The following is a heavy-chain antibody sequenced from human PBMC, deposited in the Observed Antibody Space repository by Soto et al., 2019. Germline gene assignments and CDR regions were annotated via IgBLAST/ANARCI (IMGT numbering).Heavy chain of an antibody. CDR2: IYYSGST. Sequence: PSETLSLTCTVSGGSISSGGYYWSWIRQHPGKGLEWIGYIYYSGSTYYNPSLKSRVTISVDTSKNQFSLKLSSVTAADTAVYYCALRLGDPGRLYHDYWGQGTLVTVSS. V-gene: IGHV4-31*03. J-gene: IGHJ4*02. CDR1: GGSISSGGYY. CDR3: ALRLGDPGRLYHDY. D-gene: IGHD3-16*01.